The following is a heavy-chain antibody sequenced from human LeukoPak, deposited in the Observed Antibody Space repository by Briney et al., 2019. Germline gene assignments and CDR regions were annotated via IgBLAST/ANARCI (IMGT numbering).Heavy chain of an antibody. CDR1: GYTFTNYG. CDR2: INPNSGGT. V-gene: IGHV1-2*02. CDR3: ARDLTVRKNSGSYE. D-gene: IGHD1-26*01. Sequence: ASVKVSCKASGYTFTNYGVSWVRQAPGQGLEWMGWINPNSGGTNYAQKFQGRVTMTRDTSISTAYMELSRLRSDDTAVYYCARDLTVRKNSGSYEWGQGTLVTVSS. J-gene: IGHJ4*02.